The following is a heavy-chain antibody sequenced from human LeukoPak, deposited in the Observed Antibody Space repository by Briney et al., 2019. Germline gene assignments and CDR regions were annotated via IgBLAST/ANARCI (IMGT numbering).Heavy chain of an antibody. CDR2: IYHSGST. CDR1: GYSISRGYY. V-gene: IGHV4-38-2*01. Sequence: SETLSLTCAVSGYSISRGYYWGWIRPPPGKGLEWIGSIYHSGSTYYNPSLKSRVTISVDTSKNQFSLKLSSVTAADTAVYYCARTRGYCSSTSCYPRGAFDIWGQGTMVTVSS. D-gene: IGHD2-2*01. J-gene: IGHJ3*02. CDR3: ARTRGYCSSTSCYPRGAFDI.